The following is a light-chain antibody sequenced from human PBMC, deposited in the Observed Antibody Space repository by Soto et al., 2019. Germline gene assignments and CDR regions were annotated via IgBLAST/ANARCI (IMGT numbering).Light chain of an antibody. J-gene: IGLJ7*01. CDR1: SSNIGSHF. V-gene: IGLV1-51*02. Sequence: QSVLTQPPSVSAAPGQQVTISCSGSSSNIGSHFVSWYQQLPGSAPKLLIYENTKRPSGIPDRFSGSKSGTSATLGITGLQTGDEADYYCGTWDNSLSGGVFGGGTQLT. CDR3: GTWDNSLSGGV. CDR2: ENT.